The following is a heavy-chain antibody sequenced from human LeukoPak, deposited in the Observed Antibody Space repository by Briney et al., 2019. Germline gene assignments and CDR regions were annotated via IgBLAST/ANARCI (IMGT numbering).Heavy chain of an antibody. CDR3: ARDLGYCSSTSCYYYYGMDV. CDR2: ISAYNGNT. CDR1: GYTFTSYG. Sequence: GASVKVSCKASGYTFTSYGISWVRQAPGQGLEWMGWISAYNGNTNYAQKLQGRVTMTTDTSTSTAYMELRSLRSDDTAVYYCARDLGYCSSTSCYYYYGMDVWGQGTTVTVSS. V-gene: IGHV1-18*01. D-gene: IGHD2-2*03. J-gene: IGHJ6*02.